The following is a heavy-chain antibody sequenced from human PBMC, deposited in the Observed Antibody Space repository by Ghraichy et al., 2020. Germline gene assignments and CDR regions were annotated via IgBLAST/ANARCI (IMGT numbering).Heavy chain of an antibody. CDR2: IWNNGVNK. J-gene: IGHJ4*02. CDR3: ATEPAPYSLGDY. Sequence: GGSLRFACAGFTFSPYGTHWVRQAPGKGLEWVALIWNNGVNKYYADSVRGRFTISRDNSKNTLYLQMNSLRAEATAIYDCATEPAPYSLGDYWGQGTLVTVSS. CDR1: GFTFSPYG. V-gene: IGHV3-33*01. D-gene: IGHD5-18*01.